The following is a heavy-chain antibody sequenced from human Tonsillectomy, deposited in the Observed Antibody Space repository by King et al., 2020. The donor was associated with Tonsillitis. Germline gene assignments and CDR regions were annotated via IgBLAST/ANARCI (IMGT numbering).Heavy chain of an antibody. CDR3: AAAVAPHFYYCMDV. V-gene: IGHV4-59*01. Sequence: QLQESGPGLVMPSETLSLTCTVSGDSISGYYWSWIRQTPGKGLEWIGYIYSGVSTNYNPSLKSRATISVDTSKNQFSLKLTSVTAADTAVYYCAAAVAPHFYYCMDVWGKGTTVTVSS. D-gene: IGHD6-13*01. CDR1: GDSISGYY. J-gene: IGHJ6*03. CDR2: IYSGVST.